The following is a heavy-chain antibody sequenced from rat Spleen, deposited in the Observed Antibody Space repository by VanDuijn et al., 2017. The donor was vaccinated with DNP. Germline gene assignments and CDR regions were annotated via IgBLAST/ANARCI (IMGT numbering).Heavy chain of an antibody. CDR3: VRWDYGIYGFDY. J-gene: IGHJ2*01. D-gene: IGHD1-11*01. Sequence: EVQLVETGGGLVQSGRSLKLSCVASGFTFSNNWMFWIRQAPGKGLEWVASINADGGSTYYPDSVKGRFTISRDNAENTLYLQMYSLRSEDMATYYCVRWDYGIYGFDYWGQGVMVTVSS. V-gene: IGHV5-58*01. CDR1: GFTFSNNW. CDR2: INADGGST.